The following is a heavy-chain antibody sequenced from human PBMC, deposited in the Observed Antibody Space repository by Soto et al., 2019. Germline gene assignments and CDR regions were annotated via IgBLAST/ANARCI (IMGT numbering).Heavy chain of an antibody. CDR3: GCSIVLVPAAVADYYGMDV. CDR1: GFTFSSYG. D-gene: IGHD2-2*01. CDR2: ISYDGSKK. V-gene: IGHV3-30*03. J-gene: IGHJ6*02. Sequence: QVHLVESGGGVVQPGRSLRLSCAASGFTFSSYGMHWVRQAPGKGLEWVAVISYDGSKKYYADSVKGRFTISRDNSKNTLYLQMNSLRAEDTAVYYCGCSIVLVPAAVADYYGMDVWGQGTTVTVSS.